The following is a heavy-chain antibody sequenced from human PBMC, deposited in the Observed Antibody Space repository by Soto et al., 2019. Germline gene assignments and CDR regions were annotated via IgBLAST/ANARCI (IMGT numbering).Heavy chain of an antibody. V-gene: IGHV4-30-2*01. Sequence: SETLSLTCGVSGDTISTGGYSRAWIRQPPGKALEWIGEINHSGSTNYNPSLKSRVTLSVDTSKNQFSLKLSSVTAADTAVYYCAGGTDILTGPSTDQSPYTIDYWGQGTLVTVSS. CDR1: GDTISTGGYS. J-gene: IGHJ4*02. D-gene: IGHD3-9*01. CDR2: INHSGST. CDR3: AGGTDILTGPSTDQSPYTIDY.